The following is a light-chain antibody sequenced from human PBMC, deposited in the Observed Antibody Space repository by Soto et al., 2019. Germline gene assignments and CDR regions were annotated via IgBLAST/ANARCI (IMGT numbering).Light chain of an antibody. CDR2: DAS. Sequence: DNEMSQARSTLSASERDRVTITCRASQSIISWLAWYQQKPGKAPKLLIHDASTLESGIPSRFSGSGSGTEFTLTISSLQPDDFANYYCQQYNSYWTFGQGTKVDI. CDR1: QSIISW. V-gene: IGKV1-5*01. CDR3: QQYNSYWT. J-gene: IGKJ1*01.